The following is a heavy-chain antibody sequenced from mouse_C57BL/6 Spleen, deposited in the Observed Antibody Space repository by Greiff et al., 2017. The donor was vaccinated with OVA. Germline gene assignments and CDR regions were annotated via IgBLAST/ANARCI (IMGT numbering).Heavy chain of an antibody. CDR1: GFTFSSYG. V-gene: IGHV5-6*02. Sequence: EVKLMESGGDLVKPGGSLKLSCAASGFTFSSYGMSWVRQTPDKRLEWVATISSGGSYTYYPDSVKGRFTISRDNAKNTLYLQMSSLKSEDTAMYYCARRHYDYDDYWGQGTTLTVSS. CDR3: ARRHYDYDDY. J-gene: IGHJ2*01. CDR2: ISSGGSYT. D-gene: IGHD2-4*01.